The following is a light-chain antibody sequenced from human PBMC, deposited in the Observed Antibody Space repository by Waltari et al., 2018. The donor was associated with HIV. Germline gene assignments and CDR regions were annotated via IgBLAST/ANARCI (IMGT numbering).Light chain of an antibody. CDR1: SNNIGRYS. J-gene: IGLJ1*01. Sequence: QSALTQAASVSGTVGQKVTLSCTGNSNNIGRYSVGWYQQISHGAPKAVMFGDSLPSGIPDRFSGSKSGTTASLVISGLQPEDEADYYCSTWDYSLSAYVFGAGTKVTVL. CDR2: GDS. V-gene: IGLV1-44*01. CDR3: STWDYSLSAYV.